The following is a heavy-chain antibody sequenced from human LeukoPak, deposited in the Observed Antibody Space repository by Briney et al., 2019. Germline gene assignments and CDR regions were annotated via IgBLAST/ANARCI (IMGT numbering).Heavy chain of an antibody. CDR3: AKDTDYYDASDYYYAFDF. J-gene: IGHJ4*02. V-gene: IGHV3-9*01. CDR2: ISWNSGNI. Sequence: PGRSLRLSCAASGFTFDDYAMHWVRQAPGKGLEWVSGISWNSGNIKYADSVKGRFTISRDNAKKSLYLQIHSLRAEDTALYYCAKDTDYYDASDYYYAFDFWGQGTLVTVSS. CDR1: GFTFDDYA. D-gene: IGHD3-22*01.